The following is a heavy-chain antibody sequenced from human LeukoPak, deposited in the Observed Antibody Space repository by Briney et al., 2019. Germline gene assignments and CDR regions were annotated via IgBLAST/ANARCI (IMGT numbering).Heavy chain of an antibody. V-gene: IGHV4-59*08. J-gene: IGHJ4*02. CDR1: GGSISSYY. CDR3: ARRGPYGVASYFDY. D-gene: IGHD3-3*01. Sequence: PSETLSLTCTVSGGSISSYYRSWIRQPPGKGLEWIGYIYYSGSTNYNPSLKSRVTISVDTSKNQFSLKLSSVTAADTAVYYCARRGPYGVASYFDYWGQGTLVTVSS. CDR2: IYYSGST.